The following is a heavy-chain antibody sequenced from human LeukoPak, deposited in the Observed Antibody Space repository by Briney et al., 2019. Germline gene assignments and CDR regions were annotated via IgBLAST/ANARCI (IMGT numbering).Heavy chain of an antibody. D-gene: IGHD2-21*01. CDR3: ARGVMAARLYYSDY. CDR1: GFSFGSHP. CDR2: ITGSGDYT. V-gene: IGHV3-23*01. Sequence: GGSLRLSCAASGFSFGSHPMNWVRQAPGKGLEWVSGITGSGDYTYYIDSVQGRFTISRDNSKNMLFLQMNSLRAEDTAVYYCARGVMAARLYYSDYWGRGILVTVSS. J-gene: IGHJ4*02.